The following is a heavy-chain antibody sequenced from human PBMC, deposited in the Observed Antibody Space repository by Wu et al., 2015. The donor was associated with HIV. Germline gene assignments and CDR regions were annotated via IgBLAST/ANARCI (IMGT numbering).Heavy chain of an antibody. J-gene: IGHJ6*03. CDR2: INPGTGDT. Sequence: QVQLVQSASEMKKSGASMKVSCKTSGYTFTGYYIHWVRQAPGQGLEWMGWINPGTGDTKFAQIFKGRISMTRDTSTTTVNLILASLKSNDTATYYCARDWQFQVTFGDFYMDIWGNGTTVIVS. V-gene: IGHV1-2*02. CDR1: GYTFTGYY. CDR3: ARDWQFQVTFGDFYMDI. D-gene: IGHD3-3*01.